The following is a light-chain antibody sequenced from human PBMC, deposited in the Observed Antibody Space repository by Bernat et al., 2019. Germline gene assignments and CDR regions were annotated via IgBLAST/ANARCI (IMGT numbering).Light chain of an antibody. CDR2: AAS. Sequence: DIQMTQSPSSLSASLGDTVTITCRASQAISISLAWFQQRPGKAPKSLIYAASNLRSGVPSRFTGSGSGTDFTITISSLQPEDFGIYYCQQYDSYPLTFGGGTKVDVK. CDR3: QQYDSYPLT. J-gene: IGKJ4*01. V-gene: IGKV1-16*01. CDR1: QAISIS.